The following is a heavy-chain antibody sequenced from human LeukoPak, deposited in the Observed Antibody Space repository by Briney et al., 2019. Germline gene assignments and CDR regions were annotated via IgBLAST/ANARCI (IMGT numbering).Heavy chain of an antibody. CDR3: ARVSKDSSGWYWFDP. V-gene: IGHV4-59*01. CDR2: IYYSGST. CDR1: GGSISSYY. Sequence: SETLSLTCTVSGGSISSYYWSWIRQPPGKGLEWIGYIYYSGSTNYNPSLKSRVTISVDTSKNQFSLKLSSVTAADTAVYYCARVSKDSSGWYWFDPWGQGTLVTVSS. D-gene: IGHD6-19*01. J-gene: IGHJ5*02.